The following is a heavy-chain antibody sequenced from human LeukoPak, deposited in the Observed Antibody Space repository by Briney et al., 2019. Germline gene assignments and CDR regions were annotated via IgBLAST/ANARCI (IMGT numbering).Heavy chain of an antibody. D-gene: IGHD3-10*01. CDR2: INPNSGGT. V-gene: IGHV1-2*02. J-gene: IGHJ3*02. CDR3: ARAFTMVRGRGAFDI. Sequence: GASVKVSCKASGYTFTGYYMHWVRQAPGQGLEWMGWINPNSGGTNYAQKFQGRVTMTRDTSISTAYMELSRLRSDDTAVYYCARAFTMVRGRGAFDIWGQGTMVTVSS. CDR1: GYTFTGYY.